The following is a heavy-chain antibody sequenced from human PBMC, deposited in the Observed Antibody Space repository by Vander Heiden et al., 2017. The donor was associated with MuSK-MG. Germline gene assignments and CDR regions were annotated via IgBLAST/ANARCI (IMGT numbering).Heavy chain of an antibody. J-gene: IGHJ1*01. CDR3: AKDRSSGPTRAAEYFEH. CDR2: ISGRGGST. Sequence: EVQVLESGGGLVQPGGSLSLSCAASGFSFSNFAMSWVRQAPGKGLEWVSTISGRGGSTYYTDSVKGRFFISRDNYKNTLYMQMNSLRAEDTAVYYCAKDRSSGPTRAAEYFEHWGQGTLVTVSS. D-gene: IGHD6-19*01. V-gene: IGHV3-23*01. CDR1: GFSFSNFA.